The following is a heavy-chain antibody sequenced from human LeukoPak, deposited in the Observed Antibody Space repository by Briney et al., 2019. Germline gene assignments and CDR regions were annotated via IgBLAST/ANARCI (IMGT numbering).Heavy chain of an antibody. J-gene: IGHJ4*02. Sequence: GGSLRLSCAASGFTFRSYSMNWVRQAPGKGLEWVSSISSSSSYIYYADSVKGRFTISRDNAKNSLYLQMNSLRAEDTALYHCARTIPSGSYIGGYYFDYWGQGTLVTVSS. D-gene: IGHD1-26*01. CDR1: GFTFRSYS. V-gene: IGHV3-21*04. CDR2: ISSSSSYI. CDR3: ARTIPSGSYIGGYYFDY.